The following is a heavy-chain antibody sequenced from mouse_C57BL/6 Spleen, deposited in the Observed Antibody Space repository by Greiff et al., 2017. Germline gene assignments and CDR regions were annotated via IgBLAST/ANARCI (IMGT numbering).Heavy chain of an antibody. D-gene: IGHD1-1*01. Sequence: VQLQQPGAELVMPGASVKLSCKASGYTFTSYWMHWVKQRPGQGLEWIGEIDPSDSYTNYNQKFKGKSTLTVDKSSSTAYMQLSSLTSEDSAVYCCARSLITTVDFDVWGTGTTVTVSS. CDR3: ARSLITTVDFDV. CDR1: GYTFTSYW. J-gene: IGHJ1*03. V-gene: IGHV1-69*01. CDR2: IDPSDSYT.